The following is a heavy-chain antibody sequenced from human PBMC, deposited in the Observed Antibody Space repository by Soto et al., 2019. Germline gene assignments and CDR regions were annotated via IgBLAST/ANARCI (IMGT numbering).Heavy chain of an antibody. CDR2: TSGSGDST. Sequence: GGSLRLSCAASGFTFSSYAMSWVRQAPGKGLEWVSATSGSGDSTYYADSVKGRFTISRDNSKNTLFLQMNSLRAEDTAVYYCARDCGSTCSNWFDPWGQGTLVTVSS. V-gene: IGHV3-23*01. CDR3: ARDCGSTCSNWFDP. CDR1: GFTFSSYA. D-gene: IGHD6-13*01. J-gene: IGHJ5*02.